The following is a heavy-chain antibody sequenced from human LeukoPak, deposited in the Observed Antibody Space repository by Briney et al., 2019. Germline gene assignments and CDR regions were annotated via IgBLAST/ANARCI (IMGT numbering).Heavy chain of an antibody. Sequence: ASVKVSCKASGGTFSSYAISWVRQAPGQGLEWMGGIIPIFGTANYAQKFQGRVTITADKSTSTAYMELSSLRSEDTAVYYCARRGLLWFGELSGIDYWGQGTLVTVSS. D-gene: IGHD3-10*01. CDR3: ARRGLLWFGELSGIDY. V-gene: IGHV1-69*06. CDR2: IIPIFGTA. CDR1: GGTFSSYA. J-gene: IGHJ4*02.